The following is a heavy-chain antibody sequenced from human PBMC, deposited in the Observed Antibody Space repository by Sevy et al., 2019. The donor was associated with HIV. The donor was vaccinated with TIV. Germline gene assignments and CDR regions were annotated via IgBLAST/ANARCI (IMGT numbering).Heavy chain of an antibody. CDR1: GFTVSSNY. J-gene: IGHJ4*02. V-gene: IGHV3-53*01. CDR3: ASDYF. CDR2: IYSGGST. Sequence: GGSLRLSCAASGFTVSSNYMSWVRQAPGKGPEWVSVIYSGGSTYYADSVKGRFTISRDNAKNSVYLQMSSLRVEDTAMYFCASDYFWGQGTLVTVSS.